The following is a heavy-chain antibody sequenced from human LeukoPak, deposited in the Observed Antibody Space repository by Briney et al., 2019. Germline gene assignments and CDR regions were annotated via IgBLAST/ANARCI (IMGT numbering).Heavy chain of an antibody. J-gene: IGHJ4*02. V-gene: IGHV4-59*08. CDR2: IYYSGSS. CDR1: GGSVSSYY. CDR3: ERTRAHGGYDLGYFDY. Sequence: SETLSLTCTVHGGSVSSYYWGWVRQPPGKGLERIRYIYYSGSSKYNPSHKSQVTISIGTSKNQCSVKLRSVTAADAAVYYCERTRAHGGYDLGYFDYWGQGTLVTVSS. D-gene: IGHD5-12*01.